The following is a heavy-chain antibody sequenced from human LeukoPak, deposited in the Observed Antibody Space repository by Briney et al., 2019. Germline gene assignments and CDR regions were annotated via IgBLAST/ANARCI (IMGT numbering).Heavy chain of an antibody. Sequence: GECLKISCKGSGYSFTNYWIGWVRQMPGKGLEWMGIIYPGDSDTRYSPSFQGQVTMSADKSISTAYLQWSSLKAADTAMYYCPRSGRGDYGGSLDYWGQGTLVTVSS. D-gene: IGHD2-21*02. CDR3: PRSGRGDYGGSLDY. CDR1: GYSFTNYW. J-gene: IGHJ4*02. CDR2: IYPGDSDT. V-gene: IGHV5-51*01.